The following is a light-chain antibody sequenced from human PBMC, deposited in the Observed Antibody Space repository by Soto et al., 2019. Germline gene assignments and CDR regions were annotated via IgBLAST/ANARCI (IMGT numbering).Light chain of an antibody. CDR2: AAS. J-gene: IGKJ2*01. Sequence: DIQMTQSPSSLPASVGDRVTITCRASQSISSYLNWYQQRPGKAPKLLIYAASSLESGVLSRISGSGSGTDFTLTISSLQPEDFATYYCQQSYSTPYTFGQGTKLEIK. CDR3: QQSYSTPYT. V-gene: IGKV1-39*01. CDR1: QSISSY.